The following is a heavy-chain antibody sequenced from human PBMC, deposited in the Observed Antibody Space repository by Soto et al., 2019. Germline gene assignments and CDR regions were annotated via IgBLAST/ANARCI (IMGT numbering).Heavy chain of an antibody. CDR1: GGTFSSYT. V-gene: IGHV1-69*08. D-gene: IGHD6-19*01. Sequence: QVQLVQSGAEVKKPGSSVKVSCKASGGTFSSYTISWVRQAPGQGLEWMGRIIPILGIANYAQKFQGRVTITADKSASTAYMELSSLRCEDTAVYYCAREEPSIAVGMGYWGQGTLVTVSS. CDR3: AREEPSIAVGMGY. J-gene: IGHJ4*02. CDR2: IIPILGIA.